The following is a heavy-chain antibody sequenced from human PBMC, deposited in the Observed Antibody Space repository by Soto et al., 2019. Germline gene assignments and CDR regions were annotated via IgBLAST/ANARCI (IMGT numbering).Heavy chain of an antibody. D-gene: IGHD6-13*01. J-gene: IGHJ4*02. CDR2: IFSNDEK. CDR3: ARIGAAAGTGFDY. CDR1: GFSLSNARMG. Sequence: VSGPTLVNPPETLTLTCTVSGFSLSNARMGVSWIRQPPGKALEWLAHIFSNDEKSYSTSLKSRLTISKDTSKSQVVLTMTNMDPVDTATYYCARIGAAAGTGFDYWGQGTLVTVSS. V-gene: IGHV2-26*01.